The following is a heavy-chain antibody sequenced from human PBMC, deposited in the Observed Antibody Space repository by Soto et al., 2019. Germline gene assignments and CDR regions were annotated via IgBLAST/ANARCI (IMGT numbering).Heavy chain of an antibody. CDR3: ARSRKDYGSAFDI. D-gene: IGHD4-17*01. Sequence: ASVKVSFKASGGTFSNYAISWVRQAPGQGLEWMGGIIPIFNTANYAQKFQGRVTMTRDTSISTAYMDLSRLRSDDTAVYYCARSRKDYGSAFDIWGQGTMVTVSS. CDR1: GGTFSNYA. V-gene: IGHV1-69*05. J-gene: IGHJ3*02. CDR2: IIPIFNTA.